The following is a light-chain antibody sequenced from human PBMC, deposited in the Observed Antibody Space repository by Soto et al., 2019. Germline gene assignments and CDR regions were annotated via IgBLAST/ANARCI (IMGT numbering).Light chain of an antibody. CDR2: GAS. Sequence: LSPGERATLSCRASQSVSSSYLAWYQQKPGQAPRLLIYGASSSAIGIPDRFSGSGSGTDFTLTISRLEPEDFAVYYCQQYGSSPWTFGQGTKVDIK. V-gene: IGKV3-20*01. J-gene: IGKJ1*01. CDR1: QSVSSSY. CDR3: QQYGSSPWT.